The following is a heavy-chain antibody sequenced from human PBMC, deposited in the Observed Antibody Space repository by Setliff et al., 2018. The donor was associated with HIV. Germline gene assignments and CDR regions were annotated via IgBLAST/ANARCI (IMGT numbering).Heavy chain of an antibody. CDR1: GETIRNGFYY. Sequence: SETLSLTCTVSGETIRNGFYYWHWMRQPPGKGLEWIGSIYYSVSTHYKSSLKSRVTISVDTSKNQFSLRLSSVTAADTDVYYCARGGGPDTNFDSWGRGTLVTVSS. J-gene: IGHJ4*02. CDR2: IYYSVST. CDR3: ARGGGPDTNFDS. V-gene: IGHV4-39*07.